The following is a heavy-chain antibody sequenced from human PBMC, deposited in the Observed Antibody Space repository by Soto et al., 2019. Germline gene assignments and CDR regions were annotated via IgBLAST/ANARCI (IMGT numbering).Heavy chain of an antibody. D-gene: IGHD6-25*01. CDR2: ISGSGGST. J-gene: IGHJ4*02. V-gene: IGHV3-23*01. CDR1: GFTFSSYA. CDR3: AKDSSSSGGEGDY. Sequence: EVQLLESGGGLVQPGGSLRLSCAASGFTFSSYAMSWVRQAPGKGLEWVSAISGSGGSTYYADSVKGRFTISRDNSKNTLYLQMNSRRAEDTAVYYCAKDSSSSGGEGDYWGQGTLVTVSS.